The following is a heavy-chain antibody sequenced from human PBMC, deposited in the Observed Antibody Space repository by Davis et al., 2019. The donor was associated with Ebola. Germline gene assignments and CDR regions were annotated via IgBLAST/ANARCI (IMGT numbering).Heavy chain of an antibody. V-gene: IGHV5-10-1*01. CDR3: ARGKDYYYGMDV. Sequence: GESLKISCKGSEYIFTSYWIIWVRQMPGKGLEWMGRIDPRESSTNYSPSLQGHVTISADKSISTAYLQWSSLKASDTAMYYCARGKDYYYGMDVWGQGTTVTVSS. CDR2: IDPRESST. J-gene: IGHJ6*02. CDR1: EYIFTSYW.